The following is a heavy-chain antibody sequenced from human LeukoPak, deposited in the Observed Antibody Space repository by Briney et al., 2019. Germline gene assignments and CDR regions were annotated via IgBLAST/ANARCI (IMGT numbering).Heavy chain of an antibody. CDR2: IYTSGST. Sequence: SETLSLTCTVSGGSISSYYWSWIRQPAGKGLERIGRIYTSGSTNYNPSLKSRVTMSVDTSKNQFSLKLSSVTAADTAVYYCAREAPAAITTGMDVWGQGTAVTVSS. CDR3: AREAPAAITTGMDV. J-gene: IGHJ6*02. CDR1: GGSISSYY. D-gene: IGHD2-2*01. V-gene: IGHV4-4*07.